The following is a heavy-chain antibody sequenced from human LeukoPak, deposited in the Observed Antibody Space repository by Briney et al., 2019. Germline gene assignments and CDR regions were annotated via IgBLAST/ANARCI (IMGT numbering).Heavy chain of an antibody. CDR2: ISGSGGST. CDR1: GFTFSSYA. D-gene: IGHD2-15*01. J-gene: IGHJ5*02. CDR3: AKDQAIVVVVAVFDP. V-gene: IGHV3-23*01. Sequence: GGSLRLSCAASGFTFSSYAMSWVRQAPGKGLEWVSAISGSGGSTYYADSVKGRFTISRDNSKNTLYLQMNSLRAEHTAVYYCAKDQAIVVVVAVFDPWGQGTLVSVSS.